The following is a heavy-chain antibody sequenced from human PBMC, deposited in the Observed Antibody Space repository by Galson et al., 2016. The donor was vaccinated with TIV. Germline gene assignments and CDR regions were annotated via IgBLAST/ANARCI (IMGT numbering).Heavy chain of an antibody. V-gene: IGHV1-2*06. D-gene: IGHD3-9*01. CDR2: INPNSGAT. CDR1: AYSFIDYY. Sequence: SVKVSCKASAYSFIDYYMHWVRQAPGQGLEWMGRINPNSGATNYAQKFQGRVTMTRDTSSSTAYMELSRLRSDDSAIYYCAKAGAVLRYFDWLFDAFDIWGQGTMVAVSS. J-gene: IGHJ3*02. CDR3: AKAGAVLRYFDWLFDAFDI.